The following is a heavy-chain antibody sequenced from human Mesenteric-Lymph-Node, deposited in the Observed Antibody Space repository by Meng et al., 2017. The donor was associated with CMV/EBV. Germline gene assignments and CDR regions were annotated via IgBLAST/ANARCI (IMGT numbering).Heavy chain of an antibody. J-gene: IGHJ4*02. D-gene: IGHD2-8*01. CDR2: SRDRTRSFST. Sequence: GESLKISCAASGFTFTDYYMEWVRQAPGKGLEWVARSRDRTRSFSTGYGAAVKGRFTVSRDNAKNTLYLQMNSLRPEDTAVYYCARSEGYCTNAVCYLDYWGQGTLVTVSS. V-gene: IGHV3-72*01. CDR3: ARSEGYCTNAVCYLDY. CDR1: GFTFTDYY.